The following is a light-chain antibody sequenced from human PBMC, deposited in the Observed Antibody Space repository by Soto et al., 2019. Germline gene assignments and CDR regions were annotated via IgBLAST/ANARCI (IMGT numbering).Light chain of an antibody. CDR3: MQTLQTPT. Sequence: DIVMTQSPLSLPVTPGEPASISCRSSRNLMHSNGYNYLDWYLQKPGQSPQLLIYLGSNRASGVPDRFSGSGSGTDSILRISRVEAEDVGVYYCMQTLQTPTFGQGTKVEIK. V-gene: IGKV2-28*01. CDR2: LGS. CDR1: RNLMHSNGYNY. J-gene: IGKJ1*01.